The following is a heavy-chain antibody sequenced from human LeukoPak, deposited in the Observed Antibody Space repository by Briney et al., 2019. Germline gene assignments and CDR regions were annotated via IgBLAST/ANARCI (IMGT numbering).Heavy chain of an antibody. J-gene: IGHJ4*02. V-gene: IGHV3-7*05. CDR1: GFTFSGFW. CDR3: ARDWHWGSDY. Sequence: PGGSLRLSCAASGFTFSGFWMTWVRQAPGKGLEWEANIRQDGSDKNCVDSVKGRFTISRDNAKNSLYLQMNNLRVEDTAVYYCARDWHWGSDYWGQGTLVTVSS. D-gene: IGHD7-27*01. CDR2: IRQDGSDK.